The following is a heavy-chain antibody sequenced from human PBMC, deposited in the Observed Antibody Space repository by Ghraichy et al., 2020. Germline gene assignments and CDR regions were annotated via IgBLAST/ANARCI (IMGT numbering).Heavy chain of an antibody. D-gene: IGHD4-17*01. CDR2: ISSSSSYI. Sequence: GGSLRLSCAASGFTFSSYSMNWVRQAPGKGLEWVSSISSSSSYIYYTDSVKGRFTISRDNAKNSLYLQMNSLRAEDTAVYYCARVGADYGDYGGGYYYYYGMDVWGQGTTVTVSS. V-gene: IGHV3-21*01. CDR1: GFTFSSYS. CDR3: ARVGADYGDYGGGYYYYYGMDV. J-gene: IGHJ6*02.